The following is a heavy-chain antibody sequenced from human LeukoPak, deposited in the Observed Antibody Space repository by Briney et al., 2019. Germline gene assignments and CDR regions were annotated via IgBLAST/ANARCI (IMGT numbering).Heavy chain of an antibody. V-gene: IGHV3-23*01. CDR3: AKDQLPYYYYYYYMDV. J-gene: IGHJ6*03. CDR2: ISGSGGST. CDR1: GFTFSSYG. Sequence: QAGGSLRLSCAASGFTFSSYGMSWVRQAPGKGLEWVSAISGSGGSTYYADSVKGRFTISRDNSKNTLYLQMNSLRAEDTAVYYCAKDQLPYYYYYYYMDVWGKGTTVTISS. D-gene: IGHD2-2*01.